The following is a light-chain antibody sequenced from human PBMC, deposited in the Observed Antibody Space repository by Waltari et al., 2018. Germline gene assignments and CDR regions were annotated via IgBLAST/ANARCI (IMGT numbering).Light chain of an antibody. J-gene: IGLJ2*01. Sequence: QSALTQPPSVSGSPGQSVTISCSGTCSDVGCENRVSWYQQPPGTAPKLIIYDVRNRPSGVSHRFSGSRSGNTASLTISGLQAEDEADYYCSLYTTNTRFFGGGTKLTVL. CDR2: DVR. CDR1: CSDVGCENR. CDR3: SLYTTNTRF. V-gene: IGLV2-18*01.